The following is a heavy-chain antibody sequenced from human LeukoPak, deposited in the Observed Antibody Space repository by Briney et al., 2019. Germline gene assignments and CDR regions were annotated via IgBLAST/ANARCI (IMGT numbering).Heavy chain of an antibody. CDR3: ARASAAAHDY. CDR1: GFTFSNYW. V-gene: IGHV3-74*01. Sequence: PGGSLSLSCAASGFTFSNYWMHWVRQAPGKGLVWVSRINSDGSSTRYADSVKGRFTISRDNAKNTLYLQMNSLRAEDTAVYYCARASAAAHDYWGQGTLVTVSS. J-gene: IGHJ4*02. CDR2: INSDGSST. D-gene: IGHD6-13*01.